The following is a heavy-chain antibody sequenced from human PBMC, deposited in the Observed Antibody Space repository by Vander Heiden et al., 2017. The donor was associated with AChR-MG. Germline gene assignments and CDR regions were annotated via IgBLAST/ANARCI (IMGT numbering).Heavy chain of an antibody. J-gene: IGHJ4*02. D-gene: IGHD6-13*01. CDR3: ARPDLKAAGEGGRGDY. CDR2: IYYSGSA. CDR1: GGSISSTSYY. Sequence: QLQLQASGPGLVKPSEILSLTCTVPGGSISSTSYYWGVIRQPPGKGLEWIGSIYYSGSAYYNPSLKSRVTISVDTSKNQFSLKLSSVTAADTAVYYCARPDLKAAGEGGRGDYWGQGTLVTVSS. V-gene: IGHV4-39*01.